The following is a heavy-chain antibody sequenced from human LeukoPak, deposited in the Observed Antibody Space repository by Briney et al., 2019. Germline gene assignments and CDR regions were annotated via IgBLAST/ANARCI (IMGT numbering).Heavy chain of an antibody. CDR3: AKPISGGLAVTADWFHP. V-gene: IGHV3-23*01. CDR2: INANSGTT. D-gene: IGHD6-19*01. J-gene: IGHJ5*01. Sequence: QPGGSLRLSCAASGFAFSVYAMSWLRQPPGKELEWVSTINANSGTTSYAASVRGRFTISRDNSKNTLYLQLNTLRADDTATYYCAKPISGGLAVTADWFHPWGQGTLVAVSS. CDR1: GFAFSVYA.